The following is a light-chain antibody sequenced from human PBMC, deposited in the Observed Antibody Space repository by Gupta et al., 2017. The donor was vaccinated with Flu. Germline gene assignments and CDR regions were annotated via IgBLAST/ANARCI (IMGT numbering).Light chain of an antibody. CDR1: ALPKQY. CDR2: KDI. V-gene: IGLV3-25*02. Sequence: SYEVTQRPSVSVSPGQTASITCSGDALPKQYAHCYQQKPGQAPVGVIYKDIERPSALPGRFSGSSSGNTPTLTISGVEADDDADYYSHSEDNSGIYVFGRGTKVTVL. CDR3: HSEDNSGIYV. J-gene: IGLJ1*01.